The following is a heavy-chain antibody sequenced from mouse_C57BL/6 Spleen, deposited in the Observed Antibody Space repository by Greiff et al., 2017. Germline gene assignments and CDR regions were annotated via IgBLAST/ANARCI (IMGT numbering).Heavy chain of an antibody. Sequence: QVQLQQPGAELVRPGTSVKLSCKASGYTFTSYWMHWVKQRPGQGLEWIGVIDPSDSYTNYNQKFKGKATLTVDTSSSTAYMQLSSLTSEDSAVYYGANHDYSNTPWFAYWGQGTLVTVSA. D-gene: IGHD2-5*01. CDR1: GYTFTSYW. J-gene: IGHJ3*01. CDR2: IDPSDSYT. CDR3: ANHDYSNTPWFAY. V-gene: IGHV1-59*01.